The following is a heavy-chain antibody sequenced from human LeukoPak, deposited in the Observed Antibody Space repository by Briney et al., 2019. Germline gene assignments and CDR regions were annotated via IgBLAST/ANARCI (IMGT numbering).Heavy chain of an antibody. CDR1: GGSISSYY. J-gene: IGHJ6*02. D-gene: IGHD3-9*01. Sequence: SETLSLTCTVSGGSISSYYWSWIRQPPGKGLEWIGYIYYGGSTNYNPSLKSRVTISVDTSKNQFSLKLSSVTAADTAVYYCARDSYDILTGYDYYYGMDVWGQGTTVTVSS. CDR3: ARDSYDILTGYDYYYGMDV. CDR2: IYYGGST. V-gene: IGHV4-59*01.